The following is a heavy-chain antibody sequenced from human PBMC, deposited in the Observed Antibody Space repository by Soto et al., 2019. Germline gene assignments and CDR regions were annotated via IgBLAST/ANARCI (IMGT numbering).Heavy chain of an antibody. Sequence: SETLSLTCTVSGGSVSSGSYYWSWIRQPPGKGLEWIGYIYSSGSTNYNPSLKSRVTISVDTSKKQFSLKLSSVTAADTAVYYCASICTNGVCYKGEFDYWGQGTLVTVSS. V-gene: IGHV4-61*01. J-gene: IGHJ4*02. D-gene: IGHD2-8*01. CDR3: ASICTNGVCYKGEFDY. CDR1: GGSVSSGSYY. CDR2: IYSSGST.